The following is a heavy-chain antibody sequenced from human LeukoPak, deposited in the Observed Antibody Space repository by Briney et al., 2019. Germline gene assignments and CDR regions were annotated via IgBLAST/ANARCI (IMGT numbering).Heavy chain of an antibody. CDR1: GGTFSRYA. D-gene: IGHD6-6*01. V-gene: IGHV1-69*13. CDR2: IIPIFGTA. J-gene: IGHJ4*02. Sequence: GASVKLSCKASGGTFSRYAISWVRQAPGHGLEWMGGIIPIFGTANYAQKFQGRVTITADESTSTAYMELSRLRSEDTAVYYCASSPPYFEYSSSSLKNYWGQGTLVTVSS. CDR3: ASSPPYFEYSSSSLKNY.